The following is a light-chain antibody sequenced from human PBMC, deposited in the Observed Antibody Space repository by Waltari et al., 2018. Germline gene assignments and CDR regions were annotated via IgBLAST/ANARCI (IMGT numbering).Light chain of an antibody. Sequence: QSALTQPHSVSGSPGQSVTISCTGTSHDVGAYDYVSWYQQNPGKAPKLGIYDVSKRPSGVPDRFSGSKSANTASLTISGLQADDEGDYYCSSYAATYSVVFGGGTKLTVL. CDR3: SSYAATYSVV. CDR2: DVS. J-gene: IGLJ2*01. V-gene: IGLV2-11*01. CDR1: SHDVGAYDY.